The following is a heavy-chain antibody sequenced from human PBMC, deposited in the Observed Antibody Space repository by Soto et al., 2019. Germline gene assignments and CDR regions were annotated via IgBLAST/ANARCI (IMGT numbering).Heavy chain of an antibody. CDR1: GYTFTSYD. Sequence: GASVKVSCKASGYTFTSYDINWVRQATGQGLEWMGWTNPNSGNTGYAQKFQGRVTMTRNTSISTAYMELGSLRSEDTAVYYCARRGDFWSGKNQFDYWGQGTLVTVSS. CDR2: TNPNSGNT. CDR3: ARRGDFWSGKNQFDY. D-gene: IGHD3-3*01. J-gene: IGHJ4*02. V-gene: IGHV1-8*01.